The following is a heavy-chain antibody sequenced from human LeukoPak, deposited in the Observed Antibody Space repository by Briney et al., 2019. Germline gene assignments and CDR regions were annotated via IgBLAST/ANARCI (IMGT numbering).Heavy chain of an antibody. CDR2: IRYDETDK. CDR1: GFTFRSYG. Sequence: PGGSLRLSCAASGFTFRSYGMHWVRQATGKGLEWVAFIRYDETDKYYADSVKGRFTISRDNSKNTLYLQMSSLRAEDTAVYYCAKATNYYYMDVWGEGTTVTVSS. J-gene: IGHJ6*03. CDR3: AKATNYYYMDV. V-gene: IGHV3-30*02.